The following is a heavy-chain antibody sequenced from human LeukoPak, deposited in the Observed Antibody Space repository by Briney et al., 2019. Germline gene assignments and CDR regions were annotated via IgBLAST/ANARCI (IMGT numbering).Heavy chain of an antibody. D-gene: IGHD6-19*01. CDR2: ISGSGGST. V-gene: IGHV3-23*01. Sequence: GGSLRLSCAASGFTFSSYAMSWVRQAPGKGLEWVSAISGSGGSTYYADSVKGRFTISRDNSKNTLYLQMNSLRAEDTAVYYCAKSAPSIAGAGTFDAFDIWGQGTMVTVSS. CDR3: AKSAPSIAGAGTFDAFDI. CDR1: GFTFSSYA. J-gene: IGHJ3*02.